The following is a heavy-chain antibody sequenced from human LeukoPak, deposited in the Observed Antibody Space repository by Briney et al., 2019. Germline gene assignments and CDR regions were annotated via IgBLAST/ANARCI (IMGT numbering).Heavy chain of an antibody. V-gene: IGHV5-51*01. J-gene: IGHJ3*02. CDR2: IYPGDSGT. CDR1: GYSFTIYW. CDR3: ARRAKVPGRSPSMIDAFDI. Sequence: GESLKISCKGSGYSFTIYWIGWVRQIPGKGLEWVGIIYPGDSGTRYSPSFEGQVTISADKSSSTAYLQWSSLKASDTAMYYCARRAKVPGRSPSMIDAFDIWGQGTMVTVSS. D-gene: IGHD3-22*01.